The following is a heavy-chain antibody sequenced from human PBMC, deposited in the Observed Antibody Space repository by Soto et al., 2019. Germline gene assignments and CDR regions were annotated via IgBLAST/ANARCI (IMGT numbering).Heavy chain of an antibody. V-gene: IGHV1-69*01. CDR2: IIPLFGTA. D-gene: IGHD5-18*01. Sequence: QVQLAQSGAEVKKPGSSVKVSCKTSGGTFSSYTISWVRQAPGQGLEWMGGIIPLFGTANYAQKFQGRVTITADESXSTAYMELSGLRSEDTAXXXXXRITRRGYSYGDAXXIWGXGTXVTXSS. CDR3: XRITRRGYSYGDAXXI. J-gene: IGHJ3*02. CDR1: GGTFSSYT.